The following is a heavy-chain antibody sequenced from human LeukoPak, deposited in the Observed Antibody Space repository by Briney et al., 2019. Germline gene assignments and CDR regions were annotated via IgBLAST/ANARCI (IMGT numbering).Heavy chain of an antibody. V-gene: IGHV3-23*01. D-gene: IGHD2-2*01. CDR1: GFTFSSYA. CDR3: AKDVCSSTSCYRGGDY. J-gene: IGHJ4*02. CDR2: ISGSGGST. Sequence: GGSLRLSCAASGFTFSSYAMSWVRQAPGKGPEWVSAISGSGGSTYYADSVKGRFTISRDNSKNTLYLQMNSLRAEDTAVYYCAKDVCSSTSCYRGGDYWGQGTLVTVSS.